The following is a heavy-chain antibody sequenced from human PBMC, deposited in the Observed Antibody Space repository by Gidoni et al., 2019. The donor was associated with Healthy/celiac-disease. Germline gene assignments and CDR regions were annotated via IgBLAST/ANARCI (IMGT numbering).Heavy chain of an antibody. Sequence: VPLNESRPGLGETSESQSVAWGMRGGSVGRHYCRWIRQPAGKGLEWIGRIYTSGSTNYNPSLKKRVTMSVVTSKIQFSLKLCSLTAAHAAVHYCARDLRGIAGAATDWFDPWGQGTLVTVSS. V-gene: IGHV4-4*07. CDR3: ARDLRGIAGAATDWFDP. J-gene: IGHJ5*02. CDR2: IYTSGST. CDR1: GGSVGRHY. D-gene: IGHD6-13*01.